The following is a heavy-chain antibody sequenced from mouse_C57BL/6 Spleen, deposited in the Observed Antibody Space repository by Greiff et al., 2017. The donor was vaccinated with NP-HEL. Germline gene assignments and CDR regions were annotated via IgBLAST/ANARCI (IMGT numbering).Heavy chain of an antibody. CDR1: GYTFTSYT. D-gene: IGHD2-4*01. J-gene: IGHJ1*03. V-gene: IGHV1-4*01. CDR2: INPSSGYT. Sequence: VQLQQSGAELARPGASVKMSCKASGYTFTSYTMHWVKQRPGQGLEWIGYINPSSGYTKYNQKFKDKATLTADKSSSTAYMQLSSLTSEDYAVYCCAAFYYDYDPNWYFDVWGTGTTVTVSS. CDR3: AAFYYDYDPNWYFDV.